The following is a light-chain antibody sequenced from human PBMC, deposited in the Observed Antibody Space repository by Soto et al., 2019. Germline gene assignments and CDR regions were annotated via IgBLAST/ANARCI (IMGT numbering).Light chain of an antibody. Sequence: QSALTQPRSVSGSPGQSVAISCTGTSSDVGGHSYVSWYQHHPGKAPKLMIYDFTKRPSGVPYRLSGSKSGNTASLTISGLQAEDEGDYYCCSYAGSYVVFGGGTKVTVL. CDR3: CSYAGSYVV. CDR1: SSDVGGHSY. V-gene: IGLV2-11*01. CDR2: DFT. J-gene: IGLJ2*01.